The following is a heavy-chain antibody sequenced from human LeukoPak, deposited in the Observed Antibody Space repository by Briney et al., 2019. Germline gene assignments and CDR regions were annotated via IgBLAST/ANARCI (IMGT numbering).Heavy chain of an antibody. J-gene: IGHJ4*02. CDR1: GFTFSSYS. V-gene: IGHV3-21*01. Sequence: PGGSLRLSCAASGFTFSSYSMNWVRQAPGKGLECVSCISRSSSYIYYADLVKGRFTISRDNAKNPLYLQMNSLRAEDTGVYYCARASTGCYDYWGQRTLVTVSS. CDR3: ARASTGCYDY. CDR2: ISRSSSYI. D-gene: IGHD2-2*01.